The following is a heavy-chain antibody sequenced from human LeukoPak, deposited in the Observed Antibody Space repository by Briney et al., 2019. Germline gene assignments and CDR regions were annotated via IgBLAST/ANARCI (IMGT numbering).Heavy chain of an antibody. CDR1: GGSISSHY. D-gene: IGHD3-22*01. V-gene: IGHV4-59*11. J-gene: IGHJ3*02. CDR2: IYYSGST. CDR3: ARSPRTMIPLRTGAFDI. Sequence: PSETLSLTCTVSGGSISSHYWSWIRQPPGKGLEWIGYIYYSGSTNYNPSPKSRVTISVDTSKNQFSLKLSSVTAADTAVYYCARSPRTMIPLRTGAFDIWGQGTMVTVSS.